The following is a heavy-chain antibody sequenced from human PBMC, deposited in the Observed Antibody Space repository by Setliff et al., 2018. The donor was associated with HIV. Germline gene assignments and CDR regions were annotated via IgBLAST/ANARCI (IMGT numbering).Heavy chain of an antibody. Sequence: SETLSLTCAVYGGSLSGYYWSWVRQSPGRGLEWIGGINQSGNTNFNPSLKSRLIISVDTSKSQFSQKLTSVTAADTALYYCAREGGQGYSGSGSFYHRNFDLWGRGTLVTVSS. CDR1: GGSLSGYY. CDR3: AREGGQGYSGSGSFYHRNFDL. J-gene: IGHJ2*01. V-gene: IGHV4-34*01. CDR2: INQSGNT. D-gene: IGHD3-10*01.